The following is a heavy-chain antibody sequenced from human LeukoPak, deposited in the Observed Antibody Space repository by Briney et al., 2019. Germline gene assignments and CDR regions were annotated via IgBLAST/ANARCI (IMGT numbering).Heavy chain of an antibody. J-gene: IGHJ4*02. V-gene: IGHV3-7*03. CDR1: GFNFRDHW. CDR3: ARRYFDY. Sequence: GGSLRLSCAVSGFNFRDHWMHWVRQAPGKGLEWVANIKQDGSEEYYVDSVKGRFTISRDNAKNSLYLQMNSLRAEDTAVYYCARRYFDYWGQGILVTVSS. CDR2: IKQDGSEE.